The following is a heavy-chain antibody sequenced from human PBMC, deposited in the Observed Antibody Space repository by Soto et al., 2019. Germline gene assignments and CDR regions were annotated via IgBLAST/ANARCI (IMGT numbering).Heavy chain of an antibody. CDR3: ATQTISYTWGV. Sequence: QVQLQESGPGLVKPSETLSLTCTVSGAPITTTKWWAWVRLPPGKGLEWIGELSRGDERSSNPSLEGRFTMSLCKSNNHFSLKLTSVTAADTAIYYCATQTISYTWGVWGRGTSVTVSS. J-gene: IGHJ6*02. D-gene: IGHD1-26*01. CDR2: LSRGDER. CDR1: GAPITTTKW. V-gene: IGHV4-4*02.